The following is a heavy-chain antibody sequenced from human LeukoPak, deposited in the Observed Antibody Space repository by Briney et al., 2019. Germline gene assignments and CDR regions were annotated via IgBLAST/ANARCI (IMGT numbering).Heavy chain of an antibody. J-gene: IGHJ4*02. CDR2: VNPNSGHT. D-gene: IGHD2-15*01. V-gene: IGHV1-8*01. CDR3: ARGAPGSYCSGGSCPYFDY. Sequence: ASVKVSCKASGYTFTSYDVNWVRQATGQGLEWMGWVNPNSGHTGYAQKSQGRVTMTSNTSISTAYMELSSLRSEDTAVYYCARGAPGSYCSGGSCPYFDYWGQGTLVSVSS. CDR1: GYTFTSYD.